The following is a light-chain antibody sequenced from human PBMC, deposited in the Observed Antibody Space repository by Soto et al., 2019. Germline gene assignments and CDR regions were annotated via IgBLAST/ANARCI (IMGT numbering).Light chain of an antibody. V-gene: IGLV2-8*01. CDR2: EVV. CDR3: KSYAGSNTYV. Sequence: QSALTQPPSASGSPGQSVTISCTGTKNDIGVYDFVSWYQHHPGKAPRLIIYEVVQRPSGVPDRFSGSNSGNTASLTVSGLQDADEADYFCKSYAGSNTYVFGSGTKLTVL. CDR1: KNDIGVYDF. J-gene: IGLJ1*01.